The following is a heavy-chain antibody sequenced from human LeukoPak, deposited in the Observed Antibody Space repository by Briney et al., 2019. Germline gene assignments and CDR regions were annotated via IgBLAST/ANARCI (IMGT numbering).Heavy chain of an antibody. Sequence: GGSLRLSCAASGFTFSSYGMSWVRQAPGKGLEWVSYISSSGSTIYYADSVKGRFTISRDNAKNSLYLQMNSLRAEDTAVYYCARQPLTGLDYWGQGTLVTVSS. CDR3: ARQPLTGLDY. J-gene: IGHJ4*02. V-gene: IGHV3-48*04. CDR2: ISSSGSTI. CDR1: GFTFSSYG. D-gene: IGHD3-9*01.